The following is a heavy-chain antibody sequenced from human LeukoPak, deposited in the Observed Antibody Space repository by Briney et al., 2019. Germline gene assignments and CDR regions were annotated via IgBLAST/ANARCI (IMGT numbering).Heavy chain of an antibody. CDR3: ARRPKYSNNVYDY. CDR2: INPNSGGT. V-gene: IGHV1-2*02. J-gene: IGHJ4*02. CDR1: GYTFTGYY. Sequence: ASVKVSCKASGYTFTGYYMHWVRQAPGQGLEWMGWINPNSGGTNYAQKFQGRVTMTRDTSISTAYMELSRLRSDDTAVYYCARRPKYSNNVYDYWGQGTLVTVSS. D-gene: IGHD4-11*01.